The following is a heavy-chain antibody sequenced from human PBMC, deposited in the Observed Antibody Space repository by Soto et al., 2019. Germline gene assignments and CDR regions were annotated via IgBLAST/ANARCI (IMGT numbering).Heavy chain of an antibody. CDR1: GYTFTGYY. Sequence: ASVKVSCTASGYTFTGYYMHWVRQAPGQGLEWMGWINPNSGGTNYAQKFKGWVTMTRETSISTAYMELSRLRSDDTAVFYFSRGTLIVVVPSEGCMDVWGQGTTVTVSS. CDR2: INPNSGGT. D-gene: IGHD2-2*01. V-gene: IGHV1-2*04. J-gene: IGHJ6*02. CDR3: SRGTLIVVVPSEGCMDV.